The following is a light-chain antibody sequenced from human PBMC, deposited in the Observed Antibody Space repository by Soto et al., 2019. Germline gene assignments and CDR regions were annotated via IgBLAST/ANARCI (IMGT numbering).Light chain of an antibody. J-gene: IGLJ1*01. V-gene: IGLV2-8*01. CDR1: SSDVGGYHY. CDR3: SSYGGYNNVV. Sequence: QSALTQPPSASGSPRQSVTISCTGTSSDVGGYHYVSWFQQHPGKAPKLIIHEVNQRPSGVPDRFSGSKSGNTASLTVSGLQAEDEGTYYCSSYGGYNNVVFGTGTKVTVL. CDR2: EVN.